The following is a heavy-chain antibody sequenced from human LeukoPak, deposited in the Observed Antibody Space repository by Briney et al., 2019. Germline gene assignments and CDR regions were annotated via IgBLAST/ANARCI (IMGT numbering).Heavy chain of an antibody. Sequence: GASVKVSCKASGYTFTGYYMHWVRQAPGQGLEWMGWVNTHTGATNYAQKFQGAVTMTRDTSISTAYMELSRPRSDDTAMYYCARSGRGHVYGLFDYWGQGTLVTVSS. J-gene: IGHJ4*02. D-gene: IGHD3-10*01. V-gene: IGHV1-2*02. CDR2: VNTHTGAT. CDR3: ARSGRGHVYGLFDY. CDR1: GYTFTGYY.